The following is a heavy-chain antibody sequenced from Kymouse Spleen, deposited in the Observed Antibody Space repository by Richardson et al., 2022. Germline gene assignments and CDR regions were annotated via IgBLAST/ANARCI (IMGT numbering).Heavy chain of an antibody. CDR2: IYYSGST. D-gene: IGHD1-26*01. V-gene: IGHV4-39*01. CDR1: GGSISSSSYY. J-gene: IGHJ3*02. CDR3: ARATGIVGAHDAFDI. Sequence: QLQLQESGPGLVKPSETLSLTCTVSGGSISSSSYYWGWIRQPPGKGLEWIGSIYYSGSTYYNPSLKSRVTISVDTSKNQFSLKLSSVTAADTAVYYCARATGIVGAHDAFDIWGQGTMVTVSS.